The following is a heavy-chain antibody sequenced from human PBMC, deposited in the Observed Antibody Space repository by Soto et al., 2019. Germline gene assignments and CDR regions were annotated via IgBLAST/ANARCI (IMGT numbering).Heavy chain of an antibody. V-gene: IGHV1-69*01. CDR2: IIPIFGTA. J-gene: IGHJ6*02. CDR1: GGTFSSYA. D-gene: IGHD6-6*01. CDR3: ASPRPGDSSSSHYGMDV. Sequence: QVQLVQSGAEVKKPGSSVKVSCKASGGTFSSYAISWVRQAPGQGLEWMGGIIPIFGTANYAQKFKGRVRITANESTSIAYMDLSSATSENTAVYYSASPRPGDSSSSHYGMDVWGQGTTVTVSS.